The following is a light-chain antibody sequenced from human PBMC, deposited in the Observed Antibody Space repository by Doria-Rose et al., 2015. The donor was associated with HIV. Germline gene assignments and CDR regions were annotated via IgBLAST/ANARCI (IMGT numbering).Light chain of an antibody. CDR2: AAS. CDR3: LQYNSFPNT. CDR1: EAVSSW. Sequence: DIQVTQSPSSVSASVGDRVTITCRASEAVSSWLVWYQQKPGKAPKVLIYAASTLQSGVPSRFSGSGFGTDFTLTISNLQPEDFANYYCLQYNSFPNTLGQGTRLEMK. V-gene: IGKV1-12*01. J-gene: IGKJ5*01.